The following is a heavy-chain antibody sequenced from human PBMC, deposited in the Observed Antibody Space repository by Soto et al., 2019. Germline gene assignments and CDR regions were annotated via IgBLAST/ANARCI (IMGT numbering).Heavy chain of an antibody. CDR2: IDAGNGKT. D-gene: IGHD1-1*01. Sequence: QVQLVQSGAEVKKPGASVKVSCKASGYSFSSYAMHWVRQAPGQRPEWMGWIDAGNGKTKYSEKLRDRVTITTDTSATAVYMELSSLRSEDTAVYNCARGRWTQTTTDYYLDYWGQGTLVTVSS. CDR1: GYSFSSYA. V-gene: IGHV1-3*01. CDR3: ARGRWTQTTTDYYLDY. J-gene: IGHJ4*02.